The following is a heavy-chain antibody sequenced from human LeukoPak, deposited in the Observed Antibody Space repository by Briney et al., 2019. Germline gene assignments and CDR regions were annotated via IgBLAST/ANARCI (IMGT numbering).Heavy chain of an antibody. Sequence: ASVKVSCKPSGYTFTSYDINWVRQGTGQGLEWMGWMNPNSGNAVYAQRFQGRVTMTRNTSISTAYMDLSRLRAEDTAMHYCARGYHDSSGYHFDYWGQGTLVTVSS. V-gene: IGHV1-8*01. J-gene: IGHJ4*02. D-gene: IGHD3-22*01. CDR3: ARGYHDSSGYHFDY. CDR1: GYTFTSYD. CDR2: MNPNSGNA.